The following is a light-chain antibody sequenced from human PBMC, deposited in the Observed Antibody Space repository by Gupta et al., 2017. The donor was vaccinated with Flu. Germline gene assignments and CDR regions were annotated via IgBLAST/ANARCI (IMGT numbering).Light chain of an antibody. CDR2: AAR. Sequence: SRAVSPGGTVTLTCGSTTGSVTSGHYPYWFQQKPGQAPRTLIYAARNKYSWTPARFSGSLLGGKAALTLSGAQPEDEAEYYWLLFYGWAGGVFGG. V-gene: IGLV7-46*01. CDR1: TGSVTSGHY. CDR3: LLFYGWAGGV. J-gene: IGLJ3*02.